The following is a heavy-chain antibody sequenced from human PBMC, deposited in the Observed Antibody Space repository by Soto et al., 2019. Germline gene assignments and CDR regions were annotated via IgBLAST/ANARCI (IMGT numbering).Heavy chain of an antibody. J-gene: IGHJ6*02. V-gene: IGHV1-18*04. Sequence: QVQLVQSGAEVKKPGASVKVSCKASGYTFTSYGISWVRQAPGQGLEWMGWISAYNGNTNYAQKIQGRVTLTTDTSTSTAYMELRSLRSDDTAVYYCAAGGYCSSTSGYSCRYYYYGMDVLCQGTTVTVSS. CDR3: AAGGYCSSTSGYSCRYYYYGMDV. CDR2: ISAYNGNT. CDR1: GYTFTSYG. D-gene: IGHD2-2*02.